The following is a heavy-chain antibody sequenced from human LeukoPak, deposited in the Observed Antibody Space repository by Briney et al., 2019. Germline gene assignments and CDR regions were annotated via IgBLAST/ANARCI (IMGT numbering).Heavy chain of an antibody. CDR1: GGSISSYY. J-gene: IGHJ4*02. V-gene: IGHV4-4*07. Sequence: SETLSLTCTVSGGSISSYYWSWIRQPAGKGLEWIGRIYISGSTNYNPSLKSRVTMSVDTSKNQFSLKLSSVTAADTAVYYCARGRYNYGSGSYYNARNGHDYWGQGTLVTVSS. CDR3: ARGRYNYGSGSYYNARNGHDY. CDR2: IYISGST. D-gene: IGHD3-10*01.